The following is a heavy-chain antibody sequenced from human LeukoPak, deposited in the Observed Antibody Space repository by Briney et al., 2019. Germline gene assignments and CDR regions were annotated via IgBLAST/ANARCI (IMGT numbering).Heavy chain of an antibody. CDR2: ISGDGGST. CDR1: GFIFDNYS. V-gene: IGHV3-43*02. CDR3: ARESETSGWYDY. J-gene: IGHJ4*02. D-gene: IGHD6-19*01. Sequence: GGSLRLSCAAPGFIFDNYSIHWVRHAPGKGREWVTHISGDGGSTFYADSVRGRFTNSRDNTRKSLSLQMSSLRSEDTALYYCARESETSGWYDYWGQGTLVTDSS.